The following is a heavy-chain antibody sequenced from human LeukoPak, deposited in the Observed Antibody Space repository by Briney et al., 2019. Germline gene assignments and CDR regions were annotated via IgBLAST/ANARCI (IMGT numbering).Heavy chain of an antibody. CDR2: IYYSGST. Sequence: SETLSLTCTVSGGSISSYYWGWIRQPPGKGLEWIGYIYYSGSTNYNPSLKSRLTISVDTSKNQFSLKLSSVTAADTAVYYCARGRGGYKNGGFDYWGQGTLVAVSS. CDR3: ARGRGGYKNGGFDY. V-gene: IGHV4-59*01. CDR1: GGSISSYY. D-gene: IGHD5-24*01. J-gene: IGHJ4*02.